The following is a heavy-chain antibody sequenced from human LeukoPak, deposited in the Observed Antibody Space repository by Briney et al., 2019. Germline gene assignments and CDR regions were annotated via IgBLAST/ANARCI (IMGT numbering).Heavy chain of an antibody. J-gene: IGHJ2*01. Sequence: GGSLRLSCAAPGNYWMHWVRQVPGKGLEWVSTISDSGANTYYADSVRGRFTISRDNSKNTLYLQKNSLRADDTAIYYCAKSMTLQWRGFFDLWGRGTHVTVSS. V-gene: IGHV3-23*01. CDR1: GNYW. D-gene: IGHD6-19*01. CDR2: ISDSGANT. CDR3: AKSMTLQWRGFFDL.